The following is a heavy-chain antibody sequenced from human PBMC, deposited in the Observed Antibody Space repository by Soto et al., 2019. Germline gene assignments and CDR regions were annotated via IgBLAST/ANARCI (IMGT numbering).Heavy chain of an antibody. CDR1: GYSFTDYH. J-gene: IGHJ6*02. D-gene: IGHD2-8*01. CDR3: ARGDSTDCSNGVCSFFYNHDMDV. CDR2: INPKSGGT. V-gene: IGHV1-2*04. Sequence: QVQLVQSGAAVKKPGASVKVSCKDSGYSFTDYHIHWVRQAPGQGLEWLGRINPKSGGTSTAQKFQGWVTMTTDTAISTASMELTALTSDDTAIYYCARGDSTDCSNGVCSFFYNHDMDVWGQGTTVTVSS.